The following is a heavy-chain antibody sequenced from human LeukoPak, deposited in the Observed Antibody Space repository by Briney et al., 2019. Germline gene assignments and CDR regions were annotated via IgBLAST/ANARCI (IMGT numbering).Heavy chain of an antibody. CDR2: INPNSGGT. CDR3: AREPPKSSRGGGYYYYYYMDV. J-gene: IGHJ6*03. CDR1: GYTFTGYY. Sequence: GASVKVSCKASGYTFTGYYMHWVRQAPGQGLEGMGWINPNSGGTNYAQKFQGRVTMTRDTSISTAYMELSRLRSDDTAVYYCAREPPKSSRGGGYYYYYYMDVWGKGTTVTVSS. D-gene: IGHD3-10*01. V-gene: IGHV1-2*02.